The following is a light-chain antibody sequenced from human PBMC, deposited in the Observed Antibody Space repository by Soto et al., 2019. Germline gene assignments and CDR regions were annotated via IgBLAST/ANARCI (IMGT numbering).Light chain of an antibody. CDR1: SSVVGAYNF. V-gene: IGLV2-8*01. CDR2: GVT. CDR3: SSYAGSSDIV. Sequence: QSVLTQPPSASGSPGQSVTISCTGTSSVVGAYNFVSWYQQHPGRAPELIISGVTNRPSGVPDRFSGSKSGNTASLTVSGLQADDEADYYCSSYAGSSDIVFGTGTKVTVL. J-gene: IGLJ1*01.